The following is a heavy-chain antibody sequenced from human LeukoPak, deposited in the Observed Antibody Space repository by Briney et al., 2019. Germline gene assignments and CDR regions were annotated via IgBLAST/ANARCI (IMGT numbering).Heavy chain of an antibody. CDR3: ARDPVAAAGTFDY. J-gene: IGHJ4*02. CDR2: IYYSGST. D-gene: IGHD6-13*01. Sequence: SETLSLTCTVSGGSISSYYWSWIRQPPGKGLEWIGYIYYSGSTNYNPSLKSRVTISVDTSKNQFSLKLSSVTAADMAVYYCARDPVAAAGTFDYWGQGTLVTVSS. V-gene: IGHV4-59*01. CDR1: GGSISSYY.